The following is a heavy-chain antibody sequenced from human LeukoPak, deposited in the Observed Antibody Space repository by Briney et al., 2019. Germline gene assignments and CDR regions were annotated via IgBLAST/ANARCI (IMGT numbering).Heavy chain of an antibody. D-gene: IGHD3-10*01. CDR2: IRSKAYGGTT. V-gene: IGHV3-71*01. CDR1: GFTFSSYS. Sequence: GGSLRLSCAASGFTFSSYSMNWVRQAPGKGLEWVGFIRSKAYGGTTEYAASVKGRFTISRDDSKSIAYLQMNSLRAEDTAVYYCARGFTMVRGVISYFDYWGQGTLVTVSS. J-gene: IGHJ4*02. CDR3: ARGFTMVRGVISYFDY.